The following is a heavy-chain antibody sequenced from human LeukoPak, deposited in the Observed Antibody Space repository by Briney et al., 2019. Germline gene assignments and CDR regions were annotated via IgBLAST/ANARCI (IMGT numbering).Heavy chain of an antibody. Sequence: GGSLRLSCAASGFTFSSYAMSWVRQAPGKGLEWVSRITGSGGSTFYTASVKGRFTISRDNSKNTLYLQMNSLRAEDTAVYYCAAPMVRGVIADAFDIWGQGTMVTVSS. CDR1: GFTFSSYA. J-gene: IGHJ3*02. D-gene: IGHD3-10*01. CDR3: AAPMVRGVIADAFDI. V-gene: IGHV3-23*01. CDR2: ITGSGGST.